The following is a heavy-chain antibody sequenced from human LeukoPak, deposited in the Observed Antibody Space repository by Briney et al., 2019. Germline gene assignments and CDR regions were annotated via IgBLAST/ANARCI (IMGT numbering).Heavy chain of an antibody. J-gene: IGHJ4*02. Sequence: ASVKVSCKASGYTFTSYGISWVRQAPGQGLEWMGWISAYNGNTNYAQKLQGRVTMTTDTSTSTAYMELRSLRSDDTAVYYCARDYRTARYSSSHFDYWGQGTLVTVSS. V-gene: IGHV1-18*01. CDR2: ISAYNGNT. CDR3: ARDYRTARYSSSHFDY. CDR1: GYTFTSYG. D-gene: IGHD6-13*01.